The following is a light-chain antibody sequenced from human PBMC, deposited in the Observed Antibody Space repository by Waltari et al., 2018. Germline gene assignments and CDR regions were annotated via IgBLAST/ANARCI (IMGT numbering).Light chain of an antibody. CDR1: QRVSKY. CDR2: DAS. CDR3: QKYVNLPAT. V-gene: IGKV3-20*01. Sequence: SCRASQRVSKYLAWYQQKPGQAPRLLIYDASTRATGIPDRFSGSGSGTDFSLTISRLEPEDFAVYYCQKYVNLPATFGQGTKVEIK. J-gene: IGKJ1*01.